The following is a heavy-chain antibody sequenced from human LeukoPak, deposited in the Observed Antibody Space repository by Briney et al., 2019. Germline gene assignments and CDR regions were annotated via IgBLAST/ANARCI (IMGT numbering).Heavy chain of an antibody. V-gene: IGHV4-59*01. D-gene: IGHD3-16*02. CDR1: GGSISSYY. Sequence: SETLSLTCTVSGGSISSYYWSWIRQPPGKGLVWIGYIYYSGSTNYNPSLKSRVTISVDTSKNQFSLKMSSVTAADTAVYYCARELYRSGAFDIWGQGTMVTVSS. CDR3: ARELYRSGAFDI. J-gene: IGHJ3*02. CDR2: IYYSGST.